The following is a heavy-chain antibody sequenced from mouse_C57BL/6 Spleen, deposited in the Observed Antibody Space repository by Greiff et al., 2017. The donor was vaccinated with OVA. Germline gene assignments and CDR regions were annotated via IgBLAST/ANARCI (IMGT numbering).Heavy chain of an antibody. CDR3: ARWYGYAMDD. J-gene: IGHJ4*01. V-gene: IGHV1-69*01. Sequence: QVQLQQPGAELVMPGASVKLSCKASGYTFTSYWMHWVRQRPGQGLEWIGEIDPSDSYTNYNQKFKGKSTLTVDKSSSTAYMQLSSLTSEDSAVYYCARWYGYAMDDWGQGTSVTVSS. D-gene: IGHD2-14*01. CDR2: IDPSDSYT. CDR1: GYTFTSYW.